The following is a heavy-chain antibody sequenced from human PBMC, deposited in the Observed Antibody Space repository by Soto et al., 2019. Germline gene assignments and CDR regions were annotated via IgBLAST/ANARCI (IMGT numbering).Heavy chain of an antibody. CDR2: INHSGST. Sequence: SETLSLTCAVYGGSFSGYYWSWIRQPPGKGLEWVGEINHSGSTNYNPSLKSRVTISVDTSKNQFSLKLSSVTAADTAVYYCARVGYLCSGGSCSSYFDYWGQGTLVTVSS. J-gene: IGHJ4*02. CDR3: ARVGYLCSGGSCSSYFDY. V-gene: IGHV4-34*01. CDR1: GGSFSGYY. D-gene: IGHD2-15*01.